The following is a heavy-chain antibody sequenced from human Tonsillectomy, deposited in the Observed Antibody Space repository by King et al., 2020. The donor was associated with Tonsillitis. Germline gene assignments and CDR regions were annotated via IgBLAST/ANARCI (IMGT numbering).Heavy chain of an antibody. CDR2: IYYSGST. D-gene: IGHD1-1*01. CDR3: ASTRNWSPHFDY. V-gene: IGHV4-59*01. J-gene: IGHJ4*02. Sequence: VQLQESGPGLVKPSETLSLTCTVSHDSISSYYWSWIRQPPGKGLEWIAYIYYSGSTNYNPSLKSRVTLSVDTSKNQFSLKLRSVTAADTAVYYCASTRNWSPHFDYWRQETLLTVPS. CDR1: HDSISSYY.